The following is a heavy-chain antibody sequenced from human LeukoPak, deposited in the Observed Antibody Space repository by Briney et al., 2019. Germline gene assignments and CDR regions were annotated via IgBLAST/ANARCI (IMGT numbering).Heavy chain of an antibody. CDR2: ISYDGSNK. CDR1: GFTFSGYN. V-gene: IGHV3-30*09. J-gene: IGHJ4*02. CDR3: ARERQLERLAFGKEGSAFDY. Sequence: GGSLRLSCAASGFTFSGYNMHWVRQAPVKGLEWVALISYDGSNKNYADSVKGRFAISRDNSKNTLYLQMNSVRAEDTAVYYCARERQLERLAFGKEGSAFDYWGQGTLVTVSS. D-gene: IGHD1-1*01.